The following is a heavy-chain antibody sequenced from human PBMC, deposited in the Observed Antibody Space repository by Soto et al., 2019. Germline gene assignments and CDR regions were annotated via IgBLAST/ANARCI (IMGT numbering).Heavy chain of an antibody. V-gene: IGHV3-48*02. J-gene: IGHJ5*02. CDR2: ISSSSSTI. D-gene: IGHD3-3*01. Sequence: GGSLRLSCAASGFTFSSYSMNWVRQAPGKGLEWVSYISSSSSTIYYADSVKGRFTISRDNAKNSLYLQMNSLRDEDTAVYYCARDVYYDFWSGYRQPNNWFDPWGQGTLVTVSS. CDR1: GFTFSSYS. CDR3: ARDVYYDFWSGYRQPNNWFDP.